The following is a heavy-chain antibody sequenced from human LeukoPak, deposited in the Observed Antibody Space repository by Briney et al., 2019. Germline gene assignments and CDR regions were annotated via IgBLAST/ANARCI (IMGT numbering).Heavy chain of an antibody. V-gene: IGHV1-8*03. CDR2: MNPNSANT. D-gene: IGHD6-6*01. Sequence: ASVKVSCKASGYTFTSYDINWVRQATGHGLEWMGWMNPNSANTGYAQKFQGRVTITRNTSISTTYMELSSLRFEDTAVYYCARGRERGSSSSFTDYWGQGTLVIVSS. CDR3: ARGRERGSSSSFTDY. CDR1: GYTFTSYD. J-gene: IGHJ4*02.